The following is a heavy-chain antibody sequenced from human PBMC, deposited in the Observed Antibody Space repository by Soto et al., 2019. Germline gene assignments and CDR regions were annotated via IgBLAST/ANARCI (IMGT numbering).Heavy chain of an antibody. Sequence: EVKLVESGGGLVQPGGSLRLSCEASGFIFSMHWMRWVRQAPGKGLEWVANINENGDAQYYVGSLRGRFTVSRDNTKNSLYLQMNNVRVDDTAVYYCAREGVGHLDREFEVWGQGTMVTVSS. V-gene: IGHV3-7*01. CDR1: GFIFSMHW. CDR3: AREGVGHLDREFEV. D-gene: IGHD1-26*01. CDR2: INENGDAQ. J-gene: IGHJ3*01.